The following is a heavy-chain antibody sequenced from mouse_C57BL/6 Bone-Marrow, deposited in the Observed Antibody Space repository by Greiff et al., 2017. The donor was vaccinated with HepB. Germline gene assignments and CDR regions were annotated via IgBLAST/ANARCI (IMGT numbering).Heavy chain of an antibody. CDR1: GYTFTSYW. Sequence: QQSCKASGYTFTSYWMDWVKQRPGQGLEWIGNIYPSDSETHYNQKFKDKATLTVDKSSSTAYMQLSSLTSEDSAVYYCARAGKDYWGQGTSVTVSS. CDR2: IYPSDSET. CDR3: ARAGKDY. J-gene: IGHJ4*01. V-gene: IGHV1-61*01.